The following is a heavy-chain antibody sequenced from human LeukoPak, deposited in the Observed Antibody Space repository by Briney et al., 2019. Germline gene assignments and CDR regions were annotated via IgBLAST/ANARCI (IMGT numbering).Heavy chain of an antibody. V-gene: IGHV1-69*06. Sequence: GASVKVSCKASGGTFSSYAISWVRQAPGQGLEWMGGIIPIFGTANYAQKFQDRVTITADKSTSTAYMELSSLRSEDTAVYYCASHGGGYYYYYMDVWGKGTTVTISS. J-gene: IGHJ6*03. CDR2: IIPIFGTA. CDR3: ASHGGGYYYYYMDV. D-gene: IGHD4-23*01. CDR1: GGTFSSYA.